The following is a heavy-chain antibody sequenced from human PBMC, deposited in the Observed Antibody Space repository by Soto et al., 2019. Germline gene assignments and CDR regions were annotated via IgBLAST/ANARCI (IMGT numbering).Heavy chain of an antibody. V-gene: IGHV1-69*12. Sequence: QVQLVQSGAEVKKPGSSVKVSCKASGGSISSFAISWVRQAPGQGLDWMGGIIPIFDSANYAQKFQGRVTITADASTSTVYMELSSRRSEDTAVYYCARDDGSGWFFEAAWGQGTLVTVSS. CDR1: GGSISSFA. CDR3: ARDDGSGWFFEAA. D-gene: IGHD6-19*01. J-gene: IGHJ5*02. CDR2: IIPIFDSA.